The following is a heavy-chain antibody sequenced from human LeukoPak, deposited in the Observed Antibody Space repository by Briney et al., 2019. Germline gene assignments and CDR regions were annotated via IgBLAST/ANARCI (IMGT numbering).Heavy chain of an antibody. D-gene: IGHD3-9*01. CDR3: ASRNDILTGYVFDF. CDR1: GGSVSSSIYY. CDR2: IYYSGST. Sequence: KTSETLSLTCTVSGGSVSSSIYYWGWIRQPPGKGLEWIGSIYYSGSTSYNPSLKSRVTISVDTSTNQFSLKLTSVTAADTAVYYCASRNDILTGYVFDFWGQGTLVTVSS. V-gene: IGHV4-39*01. J-gene: IGHJ4*02.